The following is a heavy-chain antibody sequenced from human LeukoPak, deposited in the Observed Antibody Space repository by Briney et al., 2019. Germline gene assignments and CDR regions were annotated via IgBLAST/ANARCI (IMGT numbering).Heavy chain of an antibody. CDR3: ARPRGYSSGWYYFDY. CDR2: INHSGST. Sequence: PSETLSLTCAVYGGSFSGYYWSWIRQPPGKGLEWIGEINHSGSTNYNPSLKSRVTISVDTSKNQCSLKLSSVPAADTAVYYCARPRGYSSGWYYFDYWGQGTLVTVSS. CDR1: GGSFSGYY. J-gene: IGHJ4*02. V-gene: IGHV4-34*01. D-gene: IGHD6-19*01.